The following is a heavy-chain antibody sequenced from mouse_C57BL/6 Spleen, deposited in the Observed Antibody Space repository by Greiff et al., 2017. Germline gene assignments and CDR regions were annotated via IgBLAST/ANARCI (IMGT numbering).Heavy chain of an antibody. Sequence: EVQLQQSGGGLVKPGGSLKLSCAASGFTFSSYAMSWVRQTPEKRLEWVATISDGGSYTYYPDNVKGRFTISRDKAKNNLYLQMSHLKSEDTSMYYCAGDRDYGSSYGGLAMDYWGQGTSVTVSS. J-gene: IGHJ4*01. CDR2: ISDGGSYT. CDR1: GFTFSSYA. D-gene: IGHD1-1*01. CDR3: AGDRDYGSSYGGLAMDY. V-gene: IGHV5-4*01.